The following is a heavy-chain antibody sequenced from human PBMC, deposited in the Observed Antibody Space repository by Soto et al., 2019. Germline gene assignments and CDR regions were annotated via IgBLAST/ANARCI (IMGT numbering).Heavy chain of an antibody. V-gene: IGHV4-59*01. CDR2: VYYNGNT. CDR3: ARGHDFWSGFYTPYFEY. CDR1: GDSMSTYF. D-gene: IGHD3-3*01. J-gene: IGHJ4*02. Sequence: SETLSLTCTVSGDSMSTYFWSWIRQPPGKGLEWMGYVYYNGNTTYNPSLKGRVTISVDTSKLQFSLELTSVTAADTAVYYCARGHDFWSGFYTPYFEYWGQKILVTVSS.